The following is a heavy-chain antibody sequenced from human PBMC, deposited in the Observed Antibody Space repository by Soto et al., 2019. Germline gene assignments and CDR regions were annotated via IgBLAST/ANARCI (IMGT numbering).Heavy chain of an antibody. D-gene: IGHD1-26*01. CDR3: ARDPLRELPRLVYYMDV. Sequence: GGSLRLSCAASGFTFSSYSMNWVRQAPGKGLEWVSSISSSSSYIYYADSVKGRFTISRDNAKNSLYLQMNSLRAEDTAVYYCARDPLRELPRLVYYMDVWGKGTTVTVSS. CDR1: GFTFSSYS. V-gene: IGHV3-21*01. J-gene: IGHJ6*03. CDR2: ISSSSSYI.